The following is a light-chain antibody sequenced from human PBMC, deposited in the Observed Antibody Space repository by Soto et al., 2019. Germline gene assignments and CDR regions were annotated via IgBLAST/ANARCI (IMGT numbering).Light chain of an antibody. CDR2: GAS. V-gene: IGKV3-15*01. J-gene: IGKJ4*01. CDR3: QQFHTWPIT. Sequence: DIVMTQSPATLSVAPGERVTFSCRASQVVSRKLAWYQHKPGQAPRLLISGASTGATGIPARFSGSGSGTELSLTISSLQSEDCAIYYCQQFHTWPITFGGGTKVEI. CDR1: QVVSRK.